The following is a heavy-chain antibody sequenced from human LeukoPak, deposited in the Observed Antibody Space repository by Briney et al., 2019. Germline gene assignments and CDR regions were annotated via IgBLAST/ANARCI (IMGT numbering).Heavy chain of an antibody. CDR3: ARSFRLDAFDI. Sequence: GGSLRLSCAASGINFSSYSMNWVRQAPGKGLEWVPSISSSSSYIYYADSVKGRFTISRDNAKNSLYLQMNSLRAEDTAVYYCARSFRLDAFDIWGQGTMVTVSS. CDR1: GINFSSYS. J-gene: IGHJ3*02. V-gene: IGHV3-21*01. CDR2: ISSSSSYI. D-gene: IGHD6-13*01.